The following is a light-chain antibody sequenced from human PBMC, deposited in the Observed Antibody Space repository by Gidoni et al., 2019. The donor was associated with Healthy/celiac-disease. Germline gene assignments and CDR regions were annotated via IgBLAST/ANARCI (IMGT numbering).Light chain of an antibody. CDR3: QQFNSYLED. Sequence: DIQLTQSPSFLSASVGDRVTITCGASQGISSYLAWYQQKPGKAPKLLIYAASTLQSGVPSRFSGSGSGKEFTLTISSLQHEDFATYYCQQFNSYLEDFGGGTKVEIK. V-gene: IGKV1-9*01. CDR1: QGISSY. CDR2: AAS. J-gene: IGKJ4*01.